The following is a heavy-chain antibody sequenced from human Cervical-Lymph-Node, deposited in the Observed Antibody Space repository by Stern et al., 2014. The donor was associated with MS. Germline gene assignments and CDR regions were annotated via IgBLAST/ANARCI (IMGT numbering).Heavy chain of an antibody. CDR1: GVSVSSCGQH. CDR2: VDYDGRS. Sequence: QVQLQESGPGLVKPSETLSLTCTASGVSVSSCGQHWVRNAQPQGKGLVGIGYVDYDGRSNYNSYLMSRVTILIDTSENQFSLKLSSVTAADTAVYYCARLETVTTAGYYYGMDVWGQGTTVIVSS. CDR3: ARLETVTTAGYYYGMDV. J-gene: IGHJ6*02. V-gene: IGHV4-61*08. D-gene: IGHD4-17*01.